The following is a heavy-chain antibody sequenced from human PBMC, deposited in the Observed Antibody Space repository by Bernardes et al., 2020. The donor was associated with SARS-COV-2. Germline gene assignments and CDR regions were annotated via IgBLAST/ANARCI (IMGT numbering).Heavy chain of an antibody. J-gene: IGHJ5*02. CDR1: GYSISSGFY. CDR3: ARLILPAQQPSRTYIDP. V-gene: IGHV4-38-2*01. Sequence: SETLSLTCAVSGYSISSGFYWGWIRQPPGKGLEWIGNLYHSGTTYYNPSLKSRVTISVDTSKNQFSLKLSSVTAADTAMYYCARLILPAQQPSRTYIDPWGQGTLVTVSS. D-gene: IGHD6-13*01. CDR2: LYHSGTT.